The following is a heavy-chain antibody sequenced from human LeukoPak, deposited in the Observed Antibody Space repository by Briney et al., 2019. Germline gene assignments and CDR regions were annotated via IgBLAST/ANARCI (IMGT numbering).Heavy chain of an antibody. V-gene: IGHV3-30-3*01. J-gene: IGHJ4*02. CDR3: ANRVRGTYYFDS. CDR1: GFTFNTYA. D-gene: IGHD2-15*01. Sequence: GGSLRLSCAASGFTFNTYAMHWVRQTPDTGLEWVAVISFDGSDKYYADSVKGRFTISGDNSRSTLFLAMNSLRAEDTAVYYCANRVRGTYYFDSWGQGTLVTVSS. CDR2: ISFDGSDK.